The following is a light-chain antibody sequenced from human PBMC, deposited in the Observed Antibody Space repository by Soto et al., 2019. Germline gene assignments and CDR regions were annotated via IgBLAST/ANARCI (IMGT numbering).Light chain of an antibody. J-gene: IGKJ2*01. V-gene: IGKV3-15*01. CDR2: GAS. Sequence: IEMTQSPATLSMSPGERATVSCRASRSVYSNLAWYQQRPGQPPRLLMYGASTRAAGTPVRFSGSGSGTEFTLYISSLKPEDFAIYFCQQYHNWPMYTFGQGTKVEIK. CDR3: QQYHNWPMYT. CDR1: RSVYSN.